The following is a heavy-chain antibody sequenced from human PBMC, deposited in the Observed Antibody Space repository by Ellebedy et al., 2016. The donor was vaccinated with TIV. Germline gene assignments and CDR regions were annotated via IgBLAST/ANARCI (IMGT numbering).Heavy chain of an antibody. D-gene: IGHD3-22*01. CDR1: GYTFTGYY. Sequence: AASVKVSCKASGYTFTGYYIHWVRQAPGQGLEWMGWLNVASTDTNYAQRFRDRVTTTRDTSISTSYMDLSRLTSDDTAVYYCARSVMKVVTAAPLGYWGQGTLVTVSS. J-gene: IGHJ4*02. V-gene: IGHV1-2*02. CDR2: LNVASTDT. CDR3: ARSVMKVVTAAPLGY.